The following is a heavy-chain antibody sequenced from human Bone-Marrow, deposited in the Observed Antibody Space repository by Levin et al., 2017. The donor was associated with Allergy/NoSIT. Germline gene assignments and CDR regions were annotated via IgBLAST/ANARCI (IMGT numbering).Heavy chain of an antibody. CDR2: IYYSGST. CDR1: GGSISSGGYY. V-gene: IGHV4-31*03. D-gene: IGHD2-15*01. CDR3: ARKSVAATQVWFDP. Sequence: LRLSCTVSGGSISSGGYYWSWIRQHPGKGLEWIGYIYYSGSTYYNPSLKSRVTISVDTSKNQFSLKLSSVTAADTAVYYCARKSVAATQVWFDPWGQGTLVTVSS. J-gene: IGHJ5*02.